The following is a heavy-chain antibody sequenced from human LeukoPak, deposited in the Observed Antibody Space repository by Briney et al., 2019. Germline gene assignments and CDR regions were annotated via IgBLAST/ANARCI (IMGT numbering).Heavy chain of an antibody. V-gene: IGHV3-53*01. CDR1: GFSVSSNY. CDR3: ARQVGAITLFEH. Sequence: GRSLRLSCAASGFSVSSNYVSWVRQAPGKGLEWVSALYSGGTTYYADSVKGRFTISRDNSKNTLYLQMNSLRVEDTAVYYCARQVGAITLFEHWGQGTLVTVSS. D-gene: IGHD1-26*01. CDR2: LYSGGTT. J-gene: IGHJ4*02.